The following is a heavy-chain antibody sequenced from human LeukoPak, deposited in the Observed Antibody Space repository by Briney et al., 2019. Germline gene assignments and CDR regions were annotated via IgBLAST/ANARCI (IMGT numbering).Heavy chain of an antibody. V-gene: IGHV2-5*02. CDR2: IYWDDDN. CDR3: AHRADLYSSSWYWGY. D-gene: IGHD6-13*01. Sequence: SGPTLVNPTQTLTLTCTFSGFSLTTRGVGVGWTRQPPGKALEWLALIYWDDDNRYSPSLKSRLTITKDTSKNQEVLTMTNMDPVDTATYYCAHRADLYSSSWYWGYWGQGTLVTVSS. CDR1: GFSLTTRGVG. J-gene: IGHJ4*02.